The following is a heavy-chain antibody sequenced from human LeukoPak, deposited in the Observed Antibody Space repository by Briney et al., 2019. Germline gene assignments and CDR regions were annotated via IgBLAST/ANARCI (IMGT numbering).Heavy chain of an antibody. CDR2: IYYSGST. V-gene: IGHV4-39*07. CDR3: ARGLGIASTLYYFDF. D-gene: IGHD6-13*01. Sequence: PSETLSLTCTVSGGSISSSSYYWGWIRQPPGKGLEWIGSIYYSGSTYYNPSLKSRVTISVDTSKNQFSLKLSSVTAADTAVYYCARGLGIASTLYYFDFWGPGTQVIVSS. CDR1: GGSISSSSYY. J-gene: IGHJ4*02.